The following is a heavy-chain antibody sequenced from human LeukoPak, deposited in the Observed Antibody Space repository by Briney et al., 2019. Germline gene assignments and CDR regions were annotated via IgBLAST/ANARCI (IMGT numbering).Heavy chain of an antibody. CDR1: GFTFSSYA. Sequence: GRSLRLSCAASGFTFSSYAMHWVRQAPGKGLEWVAVISYDGSNKYYADSVKGRFTISRDNSKNTLYLQMNSLRAEDTAVYYCARDRRYYDSSGPGAFDIWGQGTMVTVSS. CDR3: ARDRRYYDSSGPGAFDI. V-gene: IGHV3-30-3*01. D-gene: IGHD3-22*01. CDR2: ISYDGSNK. J-gene: IGHJ3*02.